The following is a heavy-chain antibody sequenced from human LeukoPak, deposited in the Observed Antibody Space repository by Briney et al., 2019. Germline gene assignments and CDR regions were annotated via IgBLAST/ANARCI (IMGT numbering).Heavy chain of an antibody. V-gene: IGHV3-21*01. Sequence: GGSLRLSCAASGFTFSGYNMNWVRQAPGKGLEWVSSISRSGSYIYYADSVKGRFTISRDNAKNSLFLQMNSLRAEVTAVFYCARDCGSHDAFDIWGQGTMVTVSS. J-gene: IGHJ3*02. D-gene: IGHD1-26*01. CDR2: ISRSGSYI. CDR3: ARDCGSHDAFDI. CDR1: GFTFSGYN.